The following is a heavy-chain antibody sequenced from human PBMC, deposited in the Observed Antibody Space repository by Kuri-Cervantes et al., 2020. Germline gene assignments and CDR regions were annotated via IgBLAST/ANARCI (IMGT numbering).Heavy chain of an antibody. Sequence: LSLTCATSGFTFSNYAMSWVRQAPGKGLEWVSTIGTSDGNTIYAASVKGRFTISRDNAKNSLYLQMNSLGAEDTALYYCAKGLYYYDRTAFDYWGQGTLVTVSS. J-gene: IGHJ4*02. V-gene: IGHV3-23*01. CDR2: IGTSDGNT. CDR1: GFTFSNYA. D-gene: IGHD3-22*01. CDR3: AKGLYYYDRTAFDY.